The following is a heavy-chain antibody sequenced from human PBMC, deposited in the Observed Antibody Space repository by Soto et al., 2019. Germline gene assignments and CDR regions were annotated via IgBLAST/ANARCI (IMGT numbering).Heavy chain of an antibody. CDR3: ARGAPGRDGYNLDFQH. CDR1: GFTISSYG. V-gene: IGHV3-33*01. CDR2: IWYDGSNK. D-gene: IGHD5-12*01. J-gene: IGHJ1*01. Sequence: PGGSLRLSCAASGFTISSYGMHWVRQAPGKGLEWVAVIWYDGSNKYYADSVKGRFTISRDNSKNTLYLQMNSLRAQDTAVYYCARGAPGRDGYNLDFQHWGQGTLVTVSS.